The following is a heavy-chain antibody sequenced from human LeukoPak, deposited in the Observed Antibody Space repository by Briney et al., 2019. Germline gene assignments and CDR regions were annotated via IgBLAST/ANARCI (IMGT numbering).Heavy chain of an antibody. V-gene: IGHV3-74*01. D-gene: IGHD6-19*01. CDR1: GFTFSSYW. CDR3: ARAGEQWLASAEYFQH. Sequence: PGVSLRLSCAASGFTFSSYWMHWVRHSPGKGLVWVSRINSDGSSTSYADSVNGRITISRDNAKNTMYLQMNSLRAEDTAVYYCARAGEQWLASAEYFQHWGQGTLVTVSS. CDR2: INSDGSST. J-gene: IGHJ1*01.